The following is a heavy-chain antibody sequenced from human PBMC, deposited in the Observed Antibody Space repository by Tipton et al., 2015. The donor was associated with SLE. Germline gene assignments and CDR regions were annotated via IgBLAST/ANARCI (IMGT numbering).Heavy chain of an antibody. V-gene: IGHV4-59*11. Sequence: TLSLTCTVSGGSISSHYWSWIRQPPGKGLEWIGYIYYTGSTHYNPSLKTRVTISVDTSKSQFSLNLRSVTAADTAVYYCARDLWRRWFDPWGQGTLVTVSS. J-gene: IGHJ5*02. D-gene: IGHD3-10*01. CDR1: GGSISSHY. CDR2: IYYTGST. CDR3: ARDLWRRWFDP.